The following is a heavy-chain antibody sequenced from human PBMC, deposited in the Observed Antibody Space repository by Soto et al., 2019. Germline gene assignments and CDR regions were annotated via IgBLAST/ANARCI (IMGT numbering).Heavy chain of an antibody. Sequence: GGSLRLSCAASGFTFSDYYMSWIRQAPGKGLEWVSYISSSGSTIYYADSVKGRFTISRDNAKNSLYLQMNSLRAEDTAVYYCARDPRDSSGWYNYYYYYYMEVWGKGTTVTVSS. CDR2: ISSSGSTI. D-gene: IGHD6-19*01. CDR1: GFTFSDYY. J-gene: IGHJ6*03. CDR3: ARDPRDSSGWYNYYYYYYMEV. V-gene: IGHV3-11*01.